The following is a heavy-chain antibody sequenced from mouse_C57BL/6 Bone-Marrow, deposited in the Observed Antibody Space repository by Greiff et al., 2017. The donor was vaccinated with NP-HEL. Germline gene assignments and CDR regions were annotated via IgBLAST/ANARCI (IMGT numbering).Heavy chain of an antibody. D-gene: IGHD2-3*01. Sequence: QVQLKESGPGILQPSQTLSLTCYFSGFSLSTFGMGVGWIRQPSGKGLEWLAHIWWDDDKYYNPALKSRLTISKDTSKNQVFLKIANVDTADTATYYCARIAGVMVPSYWYFDVWGTGTTVTVSS. V-gene: IGHV8-8*01. J-gene: IGHJ1*03. CDR2: IWWDDDK. CDR1: GFSLSTFGMG. CDR3: ARIAGVMVPSYWYFDV.